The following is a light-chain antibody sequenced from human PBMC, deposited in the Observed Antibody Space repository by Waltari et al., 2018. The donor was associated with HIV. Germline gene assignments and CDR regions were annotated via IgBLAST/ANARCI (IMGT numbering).Light chain of an antibody. J-gene: IGLJ1*01. CDR3: SSYVGSDNLFV. V-gene: IGLV2-8*01. Sequence: QSALTQPHSASGSPGQSVTISCAGTNSDVGVSHYVPWYQQHPGKAPKLIIYEVTKRPSGVPDRFSGSKAGNTASLTVSVLQTEDEAEYCCSSYVGSDNLFVFGTGTKVTVL. CDR1: NSDVGVSHY. CDR2: EVT.